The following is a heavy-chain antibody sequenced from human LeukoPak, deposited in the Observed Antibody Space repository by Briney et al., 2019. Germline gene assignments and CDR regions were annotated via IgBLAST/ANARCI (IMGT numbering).Heavy chain of an antibody. Sequence: GGSLRLSCAASKFIFGDYNMNWVRQAPGKGLEWVSSISRSGNDKYYADSVKGRFTISRDNAKNSLYLQMNGLRAEDTAVYYCVRGETVFGVVTNFDYWGQGVLVTVSS. J-gene: IGHJ4*02. CDR3: VRGETVFGVVTNFDY. CDR2: ISRSGNDK. D-gene: IGHD3-3*01. V-gene: IGHV3-21*01. CDR1: KFIFGDYN.